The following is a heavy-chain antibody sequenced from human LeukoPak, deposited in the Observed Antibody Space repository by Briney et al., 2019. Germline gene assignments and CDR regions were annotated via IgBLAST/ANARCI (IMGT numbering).Heavy chain of an antibody. CDR3: ARDFKSPYYYDSSGHGFAFDI. CDR2: IGSSSSYI. V-gene: IGHV3-21*01. D-gene: IGHD3-22*01. J-gene: IGHJ3*02. CDR1: GFTFSSYS. Sequence: GGSLRLSCAASGFTFSSYSMNWVRQAPGKGLEWVSSIGSSSSYIYYADSVKGRFTISRDNAKNSLYLQMNSLRAEDTAVYYCARDFKSPYYYDSSGHGFAFDIWGQGTMVTVSS.